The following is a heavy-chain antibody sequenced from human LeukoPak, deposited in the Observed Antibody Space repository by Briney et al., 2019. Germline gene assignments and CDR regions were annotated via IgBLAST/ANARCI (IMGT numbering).Heavy chain of an antibody. D-gene: IGHD6-13*01. V-gene: IGHV3-21*01. CDR3: ARDLWAAAASTN. CDR2: ISSSSSYI. J-gene: IGHJ4*02. CDR1: GFKFADYD. Sequence: GGSLRLSCSVSGFKFADYDMSWLRQAPGKGLEWVSSISSSSSYIYYADSVKGRFTISRDNAKNSLYLQMNSLRAEDTAVYYCARDLWAAAASTNWGQGTLVTVSS.